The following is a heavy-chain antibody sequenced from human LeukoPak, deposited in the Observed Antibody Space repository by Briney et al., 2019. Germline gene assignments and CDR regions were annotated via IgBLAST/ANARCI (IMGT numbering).Heavy chain of an antibody. CDR3: AKFFTGEYVRAFDI. CDR1: GFTFSSFE. Sequence: GGSLRLSCAASGFTFSSFEMNWVRQAPGKGLEWVSSISSGAVSIYYADSVKGRFTISRDNAKNSLYLQMNSLRAEDTAVYYCAKFFTGEYVRAFDIWGQGTMVTVSS. V-gene: IGHV3-48*03. D-gene: IGHD3-10*02. J-gene: IGHJ3*02. CDR2: ISSGAVSI.